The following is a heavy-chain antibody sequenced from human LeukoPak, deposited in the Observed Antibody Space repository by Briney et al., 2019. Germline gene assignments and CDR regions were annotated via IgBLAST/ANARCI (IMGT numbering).Heavy chain of an antibody. CDR1: GYTFTGYY. J-gene: IGHJ3*02. Sequence: ASVKVSCKASGYTFTGYYMHWVRQAPGQGLEWMGWINPNSGGTNYAQKVQGRVTMTRDTSISTAYMELSRLRSDDTAVYYCARAKFGTDAFDIWGQGTMVTVSS. V-gene: IGHV1-2*02. CDR3: ARAKFGTDAFDI. CDR2: INPNSGGT. D-gene: IGHD1-14*01.